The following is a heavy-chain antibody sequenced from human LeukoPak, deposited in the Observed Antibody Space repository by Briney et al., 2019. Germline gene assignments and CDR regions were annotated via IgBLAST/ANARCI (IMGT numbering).Heavy chain of an antibody. J-gene: IGHJ6*02. V-gene: IGHV3-33*01. CDR2: IWYDGSNK. CDR3: ARPIVLMALYGMDV. CDR1: GFTFSSYG. Sequence: GGSLILSCAASGFTFSSYGMHWVRQAPGKGLEWVAVIWYDGSNKYYADSVKGRFTISRDNSKNTLYLQMNSLRAEDTAVYYCARPIVLMALYGMDVWGQGTTVTVSS. D-gene: IGHD2-8*01.